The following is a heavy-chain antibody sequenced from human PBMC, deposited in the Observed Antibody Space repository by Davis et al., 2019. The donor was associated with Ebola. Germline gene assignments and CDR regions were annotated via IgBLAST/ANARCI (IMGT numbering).Heavy chain of an antibody. CDR3: ARGRAGVVVPAARYYYGMDV. Sequence: MPGGSLRLSCTVSGGSISSYYWSWIRQPPGKGLEWIGYIYYSGSTNYNPSLKSRVTISVDTSKNQVSLKLSSVTAADTAVYYCARGRAGVVVPAARYYYGMDVWGQGTTVTVSS. CDR2: IYYSGST. J-gene: IGHJ6*02. CDR1: GGSISSYY. D-gene: IGHD2-2*01. V-gene: IGHV4-59*12.